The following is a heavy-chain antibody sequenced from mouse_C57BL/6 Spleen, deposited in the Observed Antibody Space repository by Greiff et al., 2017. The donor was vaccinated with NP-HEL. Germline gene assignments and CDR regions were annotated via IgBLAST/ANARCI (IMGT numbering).Heavy chain of an antibody. CDR1: GYTFTDYY. CDR3: SRGDYYVYDGGYWYFDV. J-gene: IGHJ1*03. CDR2: INPYNGGT. Sequence: VQLQQSGPVLVKPGASVKMSCKASGYTFTDYYMNWVKQSHGKSLEWIGVINPYNGGTSYNQKFKGKATLTVDKSSSTAYMALNSLTSEDSAVYYVSRGDYYVYDGGYWYFDVWGTGTTVTVSS. D-gene: IGHD2-2*01. V-gene: IGHV1-19*01.